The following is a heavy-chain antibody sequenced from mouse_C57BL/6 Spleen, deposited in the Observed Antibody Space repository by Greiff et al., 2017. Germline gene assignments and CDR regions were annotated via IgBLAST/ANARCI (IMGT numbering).Heavy chain of an antibody. CDR3: ARYPHYYYGSSPYYFDY. CDR2: ILPGSGST. D-gene: IGHD1-1*01. Sequence: QVQLKQSGAELMKPGASVKLSCKATGYTFTGYWIEWVKQRPGHGLEWIGEILPGSGSTNYNEKFKGKATFTADTSSNTAYMQLSSLTTEDSAIYYCARYPHYYYGSSPYYFDYWGQGTTLTVSS. V-gene: IGHV1-9*01. J-gene: IGHJ2*01. CDR1: GYTFTGYW.